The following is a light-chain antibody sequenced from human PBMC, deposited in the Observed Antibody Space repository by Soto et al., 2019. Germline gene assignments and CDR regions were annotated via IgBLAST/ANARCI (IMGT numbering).Light chain of an antibody. J-gene: IGKJ3*01. CDR2: AAS. V-gene: IGKV3-20*01. CDR3: QQYGSSPLT. CDR1: QSVSSNY. Sequence: EIVLTQSPGTLSLSPGERASLSCRASQSVSSNYLAWYQHKPGQSPRLLIYAASSRATGIPDRFSGSGSGTDFTLTISRLEPDDFAVYYCQQYGSSPLTFGPGTKVDIK.